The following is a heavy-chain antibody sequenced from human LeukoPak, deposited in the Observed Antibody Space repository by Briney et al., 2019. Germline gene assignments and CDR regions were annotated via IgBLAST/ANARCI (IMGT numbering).Heavy chain of an antibody. CDR3: AKDSGDGYNPNFDY. D-gene: IGHD5-24*01. CDR2: IKQDGSQK. Sequence: GGSLRLSCAASGITFTSYWMTWVRQAPGKGLEWVANIKQDGSQKYYVDSVKGRFTISRDNAKNSLYLQMNSLRTEDTALYYCAKDSGDGYNPNFDYWGQGTLVTVSS. CDR1: GITFTSYW. V-gene: IGHV3-7*03. J-gene: IGHJ4*02.